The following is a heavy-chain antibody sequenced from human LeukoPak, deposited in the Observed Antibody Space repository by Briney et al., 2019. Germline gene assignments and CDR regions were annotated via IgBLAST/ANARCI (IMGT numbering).Heavy chain of an antibody. CDR2: ISYSGST. CDR1: GASISSYY. D-gene: IGHD3-3*01. Sequence: SETLSLTCAVSGASISSYYWSWIRQPPGKGLEWIGYISYSGSTNYNPSLKSRVTISVDTSKNQFSLKLGSVTAADTAVYYCAFSFDFWSGYYFDWGQGTLVTVSS. CDR3: AFSFDFWSGYYFD. V-gene: IGHV4-59*01. J-gene: IGHJ4*02.